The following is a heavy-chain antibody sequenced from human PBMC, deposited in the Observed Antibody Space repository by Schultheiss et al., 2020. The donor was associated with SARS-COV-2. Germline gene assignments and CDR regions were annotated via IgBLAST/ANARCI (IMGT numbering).Heavy chain of an antibody. D-gene: IGHD3-10*01. Sequence: GGSLRLSCAASGFTFDDYTMHWVRKAPGKGLEWVSLISWDGGSTYYADSVKGRFTISRDNSKNSLYLQMNSLRTEDTALYYCAKDSGSGSYFGYYFDYWGQGTLVTVSS. CDR3: AKDSGSGSYFGYYFDY. V-gene: IGHV3-43*01. CDR2: ISWDGGST. J-gene: IGHJ4*02. CDR1: GFTFDDYT.